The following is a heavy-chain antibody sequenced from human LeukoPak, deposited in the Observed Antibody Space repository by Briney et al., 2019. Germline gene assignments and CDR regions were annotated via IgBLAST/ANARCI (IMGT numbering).Heavy chain of an antibody. CDR1: GFTVSSNY. V-gene: IGHV3-23*01. CDR3: AKGDDSSGWYLHFQH. Sequence: GGSLRLSCAASGFTVSSNYMSWVRQAPGKGLEWVSAISGSGGSTYYADSVKGRFTISRDNSKNTLYLQMNSLRAEDTAVYYCAKGDDSSGWYLHFQHWGQGTLVTVSS. CDR2: ISGSGGST. D-gene: IGHD6-19*01. J-gene: IGHJ1*01.